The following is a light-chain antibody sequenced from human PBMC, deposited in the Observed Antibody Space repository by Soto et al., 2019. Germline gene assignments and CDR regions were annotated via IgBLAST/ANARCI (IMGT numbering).Light chain of an antibody. V-gene: IGKV1-5*03. CDR3: QHHNSYSEA. J-gene: IGKJ1*01. Sequence: DIQMTQSPSTLSASVGDRVTITCRASQSISSWLAWYQQKPGKAPKLLIYKASTLKSGVPSRFSGSGSGTEFTLTISSLQPDDFATYYCQHHNSYSEAFGQGTKVDIK. CDR1: QSISSW. CDR2: KAS.